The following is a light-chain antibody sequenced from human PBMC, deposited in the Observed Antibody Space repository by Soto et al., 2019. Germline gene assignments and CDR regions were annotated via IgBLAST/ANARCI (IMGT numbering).Light chain of an antibody. CDR2: GAS. CDR3: QEYIHWPPGM. Sequence: EIVMTQSPLTLPVTPGEPASISCRSSQSVNSMLAWYQQKPGQAPRLLIYGASTRAPGISARFSGSGSGTEFTLTISGLQSEDFAVYYCQEYIHWPPGMFGPGTKVDI. V-gene: IGKV3-15*01. CDR1: QSVNSM. J-gene: IGKJ1*01.